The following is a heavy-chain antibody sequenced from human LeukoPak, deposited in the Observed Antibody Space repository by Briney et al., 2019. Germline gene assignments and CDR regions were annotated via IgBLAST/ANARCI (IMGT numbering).Heavy chain of an antibody. CDR2: ISGSGGST. CDR3: AKERDLVAVTYYFDY. Sequence: GGSLRLSCAASGFTFSNSWMSWVRQAPGKGLEWVSAISGSGGSTYYADSVKGRFTISRDNSKNTLYLQMNSLRAEDTAVYYCAKERDLVAVTYYFDYWGQGILVTVSS. V-gene: IGHV3-23*01. J-gene: IGHJ4*02. CDR1: GFTFSNSW. D-gene: IGHD1-26*01.